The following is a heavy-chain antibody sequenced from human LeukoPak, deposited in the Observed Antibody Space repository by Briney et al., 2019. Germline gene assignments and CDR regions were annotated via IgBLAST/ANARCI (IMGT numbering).Heavy chain of an antibody. J-gene: IGHJ4*02. CDR3: GKGSPPPVY. V-gene: IGHV3-23*01. CDR2: ISASGSQT. Sequence: GGSLRLSCAASGFSFSAYAVGWVRRPPGMGLEWVSSISASGSQTDYADSVKGRFTISRDNSKNTLYLQMNSLRAEDTAIYYCGKGSPPPVYWGPGTLVTVSS. CDR1: GFSFSAYA.